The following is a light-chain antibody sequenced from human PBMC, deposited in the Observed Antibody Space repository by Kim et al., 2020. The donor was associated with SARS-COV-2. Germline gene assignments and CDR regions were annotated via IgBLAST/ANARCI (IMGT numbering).Light chain of an antibody. V-gene: IGKV3-20*01. CDR3: HHYGNSPPYT. CDR1: QFVSSSY. J-gene: IGKJ2*01. CDR2: GAS. Sequence: EIVLTQSPGTLSLSPGERATLSCRASQFVSSSYLAWYQQKPGQAPRLLIYGASKRATGIPDRFSGSESGTDFTLTISRLEPEDFAVYYCHHYGNSPPYTFGQGTKVDIK.